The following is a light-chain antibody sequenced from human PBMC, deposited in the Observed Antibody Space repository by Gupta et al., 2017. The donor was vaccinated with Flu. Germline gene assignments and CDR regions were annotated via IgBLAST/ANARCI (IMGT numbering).Light chain of an antibody. Sequence: QSALTQPASLSGSPGQPIPISCTGPPLHDTTYVSWFQQHPGQAPKVLSYEVTNRPLGIYNRCSGSWCGNTALLKISWLQTEDDAEYYCSSETNTTRGSFGPGTKVTVL. CDR3: SSETNTTRGS. J-gene: IGLJ1*01. CDR1: PLHDTTY. V-gene: IGLV2-14*01. CDR2: EVT.